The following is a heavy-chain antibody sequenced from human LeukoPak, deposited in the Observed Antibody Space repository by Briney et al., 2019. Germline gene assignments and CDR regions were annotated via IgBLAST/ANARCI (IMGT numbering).Heavy chain of an antibody. CDR1: GFTFSSYW. CDR2: IKQDGSEK. V-gene: IGHV3-7*01. CDR3: ARDWTEIMAVAGHDAFDI. J-gene: IGHJ3*02. Sequence: GGSLRLSCAASGFTFSSYWMSWVRQAPGKGLEWVANIKQDGSEKYYVDSVKGRFTISRDNAKNSLYLQMNSLRAEDTAVYYCARDWTEIMAVAGHDAFDIWGQGTMVTVSS. D-gene: IGHD6-19*01.